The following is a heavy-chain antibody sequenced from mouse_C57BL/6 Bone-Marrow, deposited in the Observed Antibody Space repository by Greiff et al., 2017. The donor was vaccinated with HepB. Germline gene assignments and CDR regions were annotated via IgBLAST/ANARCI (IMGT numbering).Heavy chain of an antibody. V-gene: IGHV1-76*01. Sequence: QVQLQQSGAELVRPGASVKLSCKASGYTFTDYYINWVKQRPGQGLEWIARIYPGSGNTYYNEKFKGKATLTAEKSSSTAYMQLSSLTSEDSAVYFCARWEYYYAWFAYWGQGTLVTVSA. CDR2: IYPGSGNT. CDR1: GYTFTDYY. D-gene: IGHD2-1*01. CDR3: ARWEYYYAWFAY. J-gene: IGHJ3*01.